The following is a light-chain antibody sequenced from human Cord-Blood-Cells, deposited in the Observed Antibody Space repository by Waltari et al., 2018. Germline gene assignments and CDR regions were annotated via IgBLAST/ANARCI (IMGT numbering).Light chain of an antibody. Sequence: QSALTQPASVSGSPGQSITISCTGTSSDVGGYNYVSWYQQHPGKAPKLMIYDVSNLRSGGSKRCSGSKSGNTASLTISGLQAEDEADYYCISYTSTSTLGVFGTGTKVTV. CDR3: ISYTSTSTLGV. J-gene: IGLJ1*01. V-gene: IGLV2-14*01. CDR2: DVS. CDR1: SSDVGGYNY.